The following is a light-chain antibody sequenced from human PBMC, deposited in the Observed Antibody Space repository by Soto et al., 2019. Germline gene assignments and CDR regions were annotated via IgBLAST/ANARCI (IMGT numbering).Light chain of an antibody. J-gene: IGKJ4*01. CDR3: QQSYSTPLT. Sequence: DIQMTQSPSSLSASVRDRVTITCRANESISNSLNWYQQKSGRAPKLLIYAASSLQSGVPSRFSGSGSGTDFILTISSLQPEDFATYYCQQSYSTPLTFGGGTKVEIK. CDR2: AAS. CDR1: ESISNS. V-gene: IGKV1-39*01.